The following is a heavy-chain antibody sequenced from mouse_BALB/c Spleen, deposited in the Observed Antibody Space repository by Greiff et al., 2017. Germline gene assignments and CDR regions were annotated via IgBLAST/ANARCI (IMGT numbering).Heavy chain of an antibody. CDR2: IWAGGST. Sequence: QVQLKESGPGLVAPSQSLSITCTVSGFSLTSYGVHWVRQPPGKGLEWLGVIWAGGSTNYNSALMSRLSISKDNSKSQVFLKMNSLQTDDTAMYYCARDLGYGNYEFAYWGQGTLVTVSA. J-gene: IGHJ3*01. D-gene: IGHD2-10*02. V-gene: IGHV2-9*02. CDR3: ARDLGYGNYEFAY. CDR1: GFSLTSYG.